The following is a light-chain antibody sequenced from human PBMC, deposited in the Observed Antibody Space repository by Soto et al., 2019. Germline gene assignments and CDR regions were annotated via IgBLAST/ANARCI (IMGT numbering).Light chain of an antibody. CDR3: LQDYTYPRT. V-gene: IGKV1-6*01. J-gene: IGKJ3*01. Sequence: AIQMTQSPSSLAASVGDRVTITCRASQDIRNDLGWYQQKPGKAPKLLIYAASRLQSGVPSRFSGSGSDTDFTLTISSLQPEDFAIYYCLQDYTYPRTFGPGTRVDIK. CDR1: QDIRND. CDR2: AAS.